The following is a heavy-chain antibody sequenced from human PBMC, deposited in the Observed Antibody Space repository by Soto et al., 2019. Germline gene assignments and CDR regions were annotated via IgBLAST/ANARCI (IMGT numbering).Heavy chain of an antibody. CDR2: IYDGGTT. CDR3: ARSFTYGAQRFDY. J-gene: IGHJ4*02. D-gene: IGHD3-10*01. V-gene: IGHV4-59*01. CDR1: GDSMSTYY. Sequence: PSETLSLTCSVSGDSMSTYYWTWIRQPPGKGLEWIGYIYDGGTTNYNPSLKSRVAISVDTSKNQFSLNLSSVTAADTAIYYCARSFTYGAQRFDYWGQGALVTAPQ.